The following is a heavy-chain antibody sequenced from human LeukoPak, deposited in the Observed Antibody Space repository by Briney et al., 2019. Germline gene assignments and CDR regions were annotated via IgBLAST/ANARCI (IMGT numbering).Heavy chain of an antibody. V-gene: IGHV4-4*07. CDR3: ARDLQYCGGDCYSRPLYGMDV. CDR2: IYSSENT. D-gene: IGHD2-21*02. Sequence: PSETLSLTCSVSGDSISSYYWNWIRQPAGRGLEWIGRIYSSENTNYNPSLKSRVTMSVDTSKNQFSLKLSSVTAADTAVYYCARDLQYCGGDCYSRPLYGMDVWGQGTTVTVSS. J-gene: IGHJ6*02. CDR1: GDSISSYY.